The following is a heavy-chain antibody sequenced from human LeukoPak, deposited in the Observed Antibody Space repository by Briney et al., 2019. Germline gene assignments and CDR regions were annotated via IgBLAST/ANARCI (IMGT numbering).Heavy chain of an antibody. CDR3: AKDQHGYDKPIDY. CDR1: GFTFNIYA. D-gene: IGHD5-12*01. V-gene: IGHV3-23*01. Sequence: PGGSLRLSCAASGFTFNIYAMNWVRQASGKGLEWVSTISGSGISTYYADSVKARFTVSRDNSKNTLYLQMNSLRAEDTAVYFCAKDQHGYDKPIDYWGQGTLVTVSS. CDR2: ISGSGIST. J-gene: IGHJ4*02.